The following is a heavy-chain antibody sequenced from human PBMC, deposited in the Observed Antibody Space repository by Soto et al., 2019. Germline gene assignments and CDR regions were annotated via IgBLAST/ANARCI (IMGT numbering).Heavy chain of an antibody. V-gene: IGHV4-59*01. J-gene: IGHJ6*02. CDR1: GGSISSYY. CDR2: IYYSGST. D-gene: IGHD1-26*01. Sequence: SETLSLTCTVSGGSISSYYWSWIRQPPGKGLEWIGYIYYSGSTNYNPSLKSRVTISVDTSKNRFSLKLSSVTAADTAVYYCARGWWELLFGYYYYGMDVWGQGTTVTVSS. CDR3: ARGWWELLFGYYYYGMDV.